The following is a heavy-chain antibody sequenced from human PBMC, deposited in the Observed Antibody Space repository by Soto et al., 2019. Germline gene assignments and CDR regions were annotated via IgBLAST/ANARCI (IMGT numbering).Heavy chain of an antibody. CDR1: GYTFTSYY. V-gene: IGHV1-46*01. D-gene: IGHD1-26*01. CDR3: ARDRHIVGANVDTFDY. J-gene: IGHJ4*02. Sequence: ASVKVSCKASGYTFTSYYMHWVRQAPGQGLEWMGIINPSGGSTSYAQKFQGRVTMTRDTSTGTVYMELSSLRSEDTAVYYCARDRHIVGANVDTFDYLGQGTLVTVSS. CDR2: INPSGGST.